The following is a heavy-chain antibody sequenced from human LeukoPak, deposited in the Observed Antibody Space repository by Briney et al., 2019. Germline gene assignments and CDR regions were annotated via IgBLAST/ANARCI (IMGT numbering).Heavy chain of an antibody. CDR1: GFTFSSYN. D-gene: IGHD1-1*01. V-gene: IGHV3-48*01. Sequence: GGSLRLSCAASGFTFSSYNINWVRQAPGKGLEWVSYISSGSRTIYYADSVKGRFTISRDNSKNTLYLQMNSLRAEDTAVYYCAKIWRDHPSSWGQGTLVTVSS. CDR3: AKIWRDHPSS. CDR2: ISSGSRTI. J-gene: IGHJ5*02.